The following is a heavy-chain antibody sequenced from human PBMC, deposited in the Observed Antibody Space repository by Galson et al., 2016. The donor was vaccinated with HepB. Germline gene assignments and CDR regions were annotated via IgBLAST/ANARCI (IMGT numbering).Heavy chain of an antibody. CDR1: GFSFSNFA. CDR3: ATATDYAFDI. D-gene: IGHD3/OR15-3a*01. J-gene: IGHJ3*02. CDR2: IGYEGRSK. V-gene: IGHV3-30*03. Sequence: SLRLSCAASGFSFSNFAMYWVRQAPGKGLEWVAAIGYEGRSKYYIDSVEGRSTISRDNSKNTFSLQMNSLRVEDTALYYCATATDYAFDIWGQGTMVNVAS.